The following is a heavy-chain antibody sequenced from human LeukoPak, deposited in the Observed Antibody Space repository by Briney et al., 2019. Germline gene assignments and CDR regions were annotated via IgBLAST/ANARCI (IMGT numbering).Heavy chain of an antibody. CDR3: ARHRHSGYDYDY. CDR1: GYTFDTYW. V-gene: IGHV5-51*01. J-gene: IGHJ4*02. CDR2: IYPHDSDS. D-gene: IGHD5-12*01. Sequence: KGGESLKISCKASGYTFDTYWIGWVRQKPGKGLEWVGIIYPHDSDSKYSPSFQGQVTISADKSISTAYLQWSSLKASDTAMYYCARHRHSGYDYDYWGQGTLVTVST.